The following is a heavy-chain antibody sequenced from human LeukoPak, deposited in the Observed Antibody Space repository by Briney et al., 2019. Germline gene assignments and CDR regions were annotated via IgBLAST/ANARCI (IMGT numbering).Heavy chain of an antibody. CDR2: ISAYNGNT. CDR1: GYTFTSYG. D-gene: IGHD3-22*01. J-gene: IGHJ5*02. CDR3: ARARSPSSGYLLRDHNWFDP. V-gene: IGHV1-18*01. Sequence: ASVKVSCKASGYTFTSYGISWVRQAPGQGLEWMGWISAYNGNTNYAQKLQGRVTMTTDTSTSTAYMELSSLRSEDTAVYYCARARSPSSGYLLRDHNWFDPWGQGILVTVSS.